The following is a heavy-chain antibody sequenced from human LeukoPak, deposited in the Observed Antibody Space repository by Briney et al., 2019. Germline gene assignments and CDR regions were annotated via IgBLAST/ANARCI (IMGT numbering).Heavy chain of an antibody. J-gene: IGHJ4*02. CDR3: AKGGVDY. Sequence: PGGSLRLSCAASGFTFSNYWMHWVRQAPGKGLVWVSRINSDGSTTTYADSVKGRFTISRDNPKNTLYLQMNSLRPEDTAMYFCAKGGVDYWGQGVLVTVSS. V-gene: IGHV3-74*01. CDR1: GFTFSNYW. D-gene: IGHD4-17*01. CDR2: INSDGSTT.